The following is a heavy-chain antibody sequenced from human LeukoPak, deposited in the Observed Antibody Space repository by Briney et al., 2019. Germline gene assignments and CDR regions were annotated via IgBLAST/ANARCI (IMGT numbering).Heavy chain of an antibody. CDR1: GYTFTVYY. V-gene: IGHV1-2*02. D-gene: IGHD6-13*01. J-gene: IGHJ4*02. CDR2: INPNSGGT. Sequence: GASVTVSFKASGYTFTVYYMHWVRQAPGQGLEWMGWINPNSGGTNYAQKFQGRVTMTRDTSISTAYMELSRLRSDDTAVYYCARTSNAYSSSWYVYWGQGTLVTVSS. CDR3: ARTSNAYSSSWYVY.